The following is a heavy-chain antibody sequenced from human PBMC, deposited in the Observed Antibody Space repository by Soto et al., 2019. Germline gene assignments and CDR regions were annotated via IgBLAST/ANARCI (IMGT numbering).Heavy chain of an antibody. CDR2: IVHSGSH. D-gene: IGHD3-3*01. CDR1: GGSFSGYY. J-gene: IGHJ5*02. Sequence: SQTLSLTCALYGGSFSGYYWSWNRQPPEKWLEWIGEIVHSGSHTYNPSLKSRVTISVDTTKNQFSLRLTSVTAADTDVYYCARVRDWFDPWGQGTLVTVSS. V-gene: IGHV4-34*12. CDR3: ARVRDWFDP.